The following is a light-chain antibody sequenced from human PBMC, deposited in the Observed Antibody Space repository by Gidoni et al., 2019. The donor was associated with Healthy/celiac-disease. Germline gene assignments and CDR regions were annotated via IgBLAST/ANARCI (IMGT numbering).Light chain of an antibody. CDR1: SSDVGGYNY. Sequence: QSALTQPASVSGSPGQSITISCTGTSSDVGGYNYVSWYQPHPGKAPKLLIYEVSNRPSGVSNRFSGSKSGNTASLTISGLQAEDEADYYCSSYTSSSTHYVFGTGTKVTVL. V-gene: IGLV2-14*01. CDR2: EVS. J-gene: IGLJ1*01. CDR3: SSYTSSSTHYV.